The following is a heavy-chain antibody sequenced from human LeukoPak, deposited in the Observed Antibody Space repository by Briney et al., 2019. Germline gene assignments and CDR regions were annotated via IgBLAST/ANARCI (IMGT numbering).Heavy chain of an antibody. CDR1: GFIVSINY. J-gene: IGHJ4*02. Sequence: GGSLRLSCAASGFIVSINYMSWVRQAPGKGLEWVSAISGSGGSTYYADSVKGRFTISRDNSKNTLYLQMNSLRAEDTAVYYCAREPPQYDILTGYPSSLGYFDYWGQGTLVTVSS. CDR3: AREPPQYDILTGYPSSLGYFDY. V-gene: IGHV3-23*01. D-gene: IGHD3-9*01. CDR2: ISGSGGST.